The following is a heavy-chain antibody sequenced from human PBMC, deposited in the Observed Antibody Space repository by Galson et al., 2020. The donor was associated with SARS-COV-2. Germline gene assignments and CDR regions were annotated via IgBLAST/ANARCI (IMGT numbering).Heavy chain of an antibody. Sequence: ASVKVSCKASGYTFTSYGISRVRQAPGQGLEWMGWISAYNGNTNYAQKLQGRVTMTTDTSTSTVYMELRSLRSDDTAVYYCARMGLWFGELSPSNHMDVWGQGTTVTVSS. D-gene: IGHD3-10*01. J-gene: IGHJ6*02. CDR1: GYTFTSYG. CDR3: ARMGLWFGELSPSNHMDV. V-gene: IGHV1-18*01. CDR2: ISAYNGNT.